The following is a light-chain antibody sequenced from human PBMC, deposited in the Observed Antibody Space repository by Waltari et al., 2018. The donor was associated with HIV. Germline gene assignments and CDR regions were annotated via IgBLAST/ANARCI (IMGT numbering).Light chain of an antibody. CDR2: EVN. V-gene: IGLV2-14*01. J-gene: IGLJ2*01. CDR3: SSYTTTSFLI. Sequence: PGQSITISCTGTSSDIGVYDSVSWYQQHPGKAPKLIIYEVNNRPSGVSNRFSGSKSGNTASLSISGLQAEDEADYHCSSYTTTSFLIFGGGTKLTVL. CDR1: SSDIGVYDS.